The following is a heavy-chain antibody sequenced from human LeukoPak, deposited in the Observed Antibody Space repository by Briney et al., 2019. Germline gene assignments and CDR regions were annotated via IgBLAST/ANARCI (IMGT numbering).Heavy chain of an antibody. CDR3: ARESRGGAYFDY. CDR2: ISYDGSNK. D-gene: IGHD2-21*01. CDR1: GFTFSSYA. J-gene: IGHJ4*02. V-gene: IGHV3-30*01. Sequence: PRGSLRHSRAASGFTFSSYAMHWVRQAPAKGLESVAVISYDGSNKYFADSVKGRFTISRDNSKNTLYLQMNSLRAEDTAVYYCARESRGGAYFDYWGQGTLVTVSS.